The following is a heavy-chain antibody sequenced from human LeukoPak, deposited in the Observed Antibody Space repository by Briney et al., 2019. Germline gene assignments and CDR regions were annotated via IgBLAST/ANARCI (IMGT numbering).Heavy chain of an antibody. CDR2: IKQDGSEK. V-gene: IGHV3-7*01. CDR1: GFTFSSYW. D-gene: IGHD2-15*01. CDR3: AREACSGGHCYSSLDY. J-gene: IGHJ4*02. Sequence: PGGSLRLSCAASGFTFSSYWMSWVRQAPGKGLEWVANIKQDGSEKYYVDSVKGRFTISRDNAKNSLYLQMNSLRAEDTAVYYCAREACSGGHCYSSLDYWGQGTLVTVSS.